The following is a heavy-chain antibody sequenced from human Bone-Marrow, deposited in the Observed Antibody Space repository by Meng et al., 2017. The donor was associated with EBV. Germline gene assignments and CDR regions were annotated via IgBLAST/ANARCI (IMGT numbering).Heavy chain of an antibody. Sequence: EVQLVESGGGLVKPGGSPRLSGAASGFTFSSYSMNWVRQAPGKGLEWVSSISSSSSYIYYADSVKGRFTISRDNAKNSLYLQMNSLRAEDTAVYYCARDSMITFGGVIAPNWFDPWGQGTLVTVSS. V-gene: IGHV3-21*01. CDR2: ISSSSSYI. CDR3: ARDSMITFGGVIAPNWFDP. D-gene: IGHD3-16*02. CDR1: GFTFSSYS. J-gene: IGHJ5*02.